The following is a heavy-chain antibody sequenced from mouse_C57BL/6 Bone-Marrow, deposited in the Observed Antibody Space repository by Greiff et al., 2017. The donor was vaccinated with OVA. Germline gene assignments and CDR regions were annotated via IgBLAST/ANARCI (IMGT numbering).Heavy chain of an antibody. CDR3: ARGGDYDYDGGAWFAY. CDR1: GYTFTDYN. Sequence: VQLQQSGPELAKPGASVKIPCKASGYTFTDYNMDWVKQSHGKSLEWIGDINSNNGGTIYNQKFKGKATLTVDKSSSTAYMELRSLTSEDTPVYYCARGGDYDYDGGAWFAYGGQGTLVTVSA. D-gene: IGHD2-4*01. V-gene: IGHV1-18*01. J-gene: IGHJ3*01. CDR2: INSNNGGT.